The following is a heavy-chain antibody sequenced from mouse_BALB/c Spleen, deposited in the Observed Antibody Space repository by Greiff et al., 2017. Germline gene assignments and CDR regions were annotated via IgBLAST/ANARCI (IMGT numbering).Heavy chain of an antibody. J-gene: IGHJ3*01. Sequence: EVKLEESGGGLVQPGGSMKLSCVASGFTFSSYWMSWVRQSPEKGLEWVAEIRLKSDNYATHYAESVKGKFTISRDDSKSRLYLQMNSLRAEDTGIYYCTGGYSAYWGQGTLVTVSA. CDR3: TGGYSAY. CDR1: GFTFSSYW. V-gene: IGHV6-6*02. CDR2: IRLKSDNYAT. D-gene: IGHD2-3*01.